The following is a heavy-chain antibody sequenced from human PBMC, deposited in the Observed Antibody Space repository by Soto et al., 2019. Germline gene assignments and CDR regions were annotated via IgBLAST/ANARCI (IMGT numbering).Heavy chain of an antibody. D-gene: IGHD3-10*01. CDR1: GGTFSSYA. CDR2: IIPIFGTA. Sequence: QVQLVQSGAEVKKPGSSVKVSCKASGGTFSSYAISWVRQAPGQGLEWMGGIIPIFGTANYAQKFQGRVTITADESTSTAYMELSSLRSEDTAVYYCARGPITMVRGVIKHNWFDPWGQGTLVTVSS. CDR3: ARGPITMVRGVIKHNWFDP. J-gene: IGHJ5*02. V-gene: IGHV1-69*01.